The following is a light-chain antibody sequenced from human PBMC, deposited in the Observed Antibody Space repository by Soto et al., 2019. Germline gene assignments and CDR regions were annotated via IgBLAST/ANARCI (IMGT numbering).Light chain of an antibody. CDR3: QQYKTYGTT. V-gene: IGKV1-5*03. CDR1: QSISSW. Sequence: DIQMTPSPSTLSASVGDRVTITCRASQSISSWLARYQQKPGRAPKILIYEASTLESGVPSRFSGSGSGTEFTLTISSLQPDDFATYHCQQYKTYGTTFGGGTKVEIK. J-gene: IGKJ4*01. CDR2: EAS.